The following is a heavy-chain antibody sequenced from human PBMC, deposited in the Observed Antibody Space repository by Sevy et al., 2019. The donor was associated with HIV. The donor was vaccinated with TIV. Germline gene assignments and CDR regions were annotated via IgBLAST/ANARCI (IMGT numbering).Heavy chain of an antibody. V-gene: IGHV1-2*02. CDR2: INPNSDGT. Sequence: ASVNVSCKASGYTFTGYYIHWVRQAPGQGLEWMGWINPNSDGTNYVQKFQGRVTMTSDTSINTAYMDLRRLRSDDTAVYYCARGENFWTASYYFDYWGQGTLVTVSS. J-gene: IGHJ4*02. CDR3: ARGENFWTASYYFDY. D-gene: IGHD3-3*01. CDR1: GYTFTGYY.